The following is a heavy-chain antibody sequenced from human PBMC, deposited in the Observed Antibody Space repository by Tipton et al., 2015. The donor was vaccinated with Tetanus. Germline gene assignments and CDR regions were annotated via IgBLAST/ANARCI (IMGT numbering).Heavy chain of an antibody. V-gene: IGHV4-59*01. CDR2: IYYTGNT. CDR3: VRDRGLTTSGGIGMDV. Sequence: TLSLTCTVSGVSISSYNWTWIRQPPGKGLEWIGYIYYTGNTNYNPSLKSRVTISVDTSKSQFSLKLTSVTAADTAVYYCVRDRGLTTSGGIGMDVWGQGTTVTVSS. CDR1: GVSISSYN. J-gene: IGHJ6*02. D-gene: IGHD4-17*01.